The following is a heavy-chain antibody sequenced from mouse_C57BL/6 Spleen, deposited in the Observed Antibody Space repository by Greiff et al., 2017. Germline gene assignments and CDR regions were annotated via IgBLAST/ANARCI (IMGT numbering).Heavy chain of an antibody. V-gene: IGHV1-59*01. CDR2: IDPSDSYT. D-gene: IGHD1-1*01. Sequence: QVQLQQPGAELVRPGPSVKLSCKASGYTFTSYWMHWVKQRPGQGLEWIGVIDPSDSYTNYNQKFKGKATLTVDTSSSTAYMQLSSLTSEDSAVYYCARFSQIYYYGSSYDWYFDVWGTGTTVTVSS. J-gene: IGHJ1*03. CDR1: GYTFTSYW. CDR3: ARFSQIYYYGSSYDWYFDV.